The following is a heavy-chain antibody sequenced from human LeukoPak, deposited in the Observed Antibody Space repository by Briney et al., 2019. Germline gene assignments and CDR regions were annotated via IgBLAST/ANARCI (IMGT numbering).Heavy chain of an antibody. D-gene: IGHD6-19*01. J-gene: IGHJ4*02. CDR1: GFTFSTSW. CDR2: LNTDESST. V-gene: IGHV3-74*01. CDR3: ARGRVAARTYFFDY. Sequence: PGGSLRLSCAAPGFTFSTSWMHWVRQAPGKGLVWVSRLNTDESSTTYAAFVRGRFTISRDNAKNTLYLQMNSLRAEDTAVYYCARGRVAARTYFFDYWGQGTLVTVSS.